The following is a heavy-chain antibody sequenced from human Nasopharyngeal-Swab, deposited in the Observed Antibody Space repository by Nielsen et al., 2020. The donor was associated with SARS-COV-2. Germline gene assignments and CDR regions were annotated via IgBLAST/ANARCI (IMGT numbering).Heavy chain of an antibody. J-gene: IGHJ3*02. CDR3: ARDNESGDYYAYDI. Sequence: ASVKVSCKASGYTFITFGITWVRQAPGQGLEWMGWISAYNGNTNYAQKFQDRVTMTTDTSTTTAYMELRGLKTDDTAVYYCARDNESGDYYAYDIWGQGTTV. CDR2: ISAYNGNT. D-gene: IGHD4-17*01. V-gene: IGHV1-18*01. CDR1: GYTFITFG.